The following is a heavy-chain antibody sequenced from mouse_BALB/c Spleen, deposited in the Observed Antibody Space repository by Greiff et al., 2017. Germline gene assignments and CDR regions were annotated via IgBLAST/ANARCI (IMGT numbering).Heavy chain of an antibody. D-gene: IGHD2-14*01. CDR3: ARSGVRLGYAMDY. V-gene: IGHV1-82*01. J-gene: IGHJ4*01. Sequence: QVQLQQSGPELVKPGASVKISCKASGYAFSSSWMNWVKQRPGQGLEWIGRIYPGDGDTNYNGKFKGKATLTADKSSSTAYMQLSSLTSVDSAVYFCARSGVRLGYAMDYWGQGTSVTVSS. CDR2: IYPGDGDT. CDR1: GYAFSSSW.